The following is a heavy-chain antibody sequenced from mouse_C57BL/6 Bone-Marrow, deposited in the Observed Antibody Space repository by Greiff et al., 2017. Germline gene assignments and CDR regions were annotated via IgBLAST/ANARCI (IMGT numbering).Heavy chain of an antibody. J-gene: IGHJ1*03. V-gene: IGHV1-81*01. Sequence: VKLMESGAELARPGASVKLSCKASGYTFTSYGISWVKQRTGQGLEWIGEIYPRSGNTYYNEKFKGKATLTADNSSSTAYMELRSLTSEDSAVYFCARARYWYFDVWGTGTTVTVSS. CDR1: GYTFTSYG. CDR2: IYPRSGNT. CDR3: ARARYWYFDV.